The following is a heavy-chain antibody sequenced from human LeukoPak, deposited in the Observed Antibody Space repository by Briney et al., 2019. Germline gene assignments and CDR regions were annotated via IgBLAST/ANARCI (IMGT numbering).Heavy chain of an antibody. CDR1: GGSISSYY. V-gene: IGHV4-4*07. J-gene: IGHJ1*01. CDR3: GKDHLYCGGGSCYAEYFQH. CDR2: IYTSGST. D-gene: IGHD2-15*01. Sequence: SETLSLTCTVSGGSISSYYWSWIRQPAXXGLEWIGRIYTSGSTNYNPSLKSRVTMSVDTSKNQFSLKLSSVTAADTAVYYCGKDHLYCGGGSCYAEYFQHWGQGTLATFSS.